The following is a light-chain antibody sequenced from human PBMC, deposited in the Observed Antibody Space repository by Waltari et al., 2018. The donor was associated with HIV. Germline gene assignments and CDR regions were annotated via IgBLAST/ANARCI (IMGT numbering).Light chain of an antibody. CDR2: ADS. CDR1: NIGSNT. Sequence: SYVLTQPPSVSVAPGQTARITCGGNNIGSNTVHWYQQRPGQAPVLVDHADSERPSGIPERFSGSNSGNTATRTSSRVEAGDEADDYCQVCDRRSDHPVLGGVTRLTVL. CDR3: QVCDRRSDHPV. J-gene: IGLJ3*02. V-gene: IGLV3-21*02.